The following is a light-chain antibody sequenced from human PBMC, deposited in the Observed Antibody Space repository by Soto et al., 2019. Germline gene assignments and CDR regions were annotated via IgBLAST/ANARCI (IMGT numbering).Light chain of an antibody. CDR3: TSFTSGSTPYV. J-gene: IGLJ1*01. CDR1: SSDVGGYNY. Sequence: QLVLTQPASVSGSPGQSITISCAGTSSDVGGYNYVSWYQQLPGKAPQLVIYDVTHRPSGVSDRFSGSRSGNTASLTISGLQAEDEADYYCTSFTSGSTPYVLGTGTKLTVL. V-gene: IGLV2-14*03. CDR2: DVT.